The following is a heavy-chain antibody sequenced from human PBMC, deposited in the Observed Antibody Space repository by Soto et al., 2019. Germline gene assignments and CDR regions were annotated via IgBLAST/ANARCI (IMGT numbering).Heavy chain of an antibody. V-gene: IGHV3-30*18. D-gene: IGHD5-12*01. CDR2: ISYDGSNK. J-gene: IGHJ6*02. CDR1: GFTFSSYG. CDR3: AKDRKGWLQALSSYYYGMDV. Sequence: GGSLRLSCAASGFTFSSYGMHWVRQAPGKGLEWVAVISYDGSNKYHADSVKGRFTISRDNSKNTLYLQMNSLRAEDTAVYYCAKDRKGWLQALSSYYYGMDVWGQGTTVTVSS.